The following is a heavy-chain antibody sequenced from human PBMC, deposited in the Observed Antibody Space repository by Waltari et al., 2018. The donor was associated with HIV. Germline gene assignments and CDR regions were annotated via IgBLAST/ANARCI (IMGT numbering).Heavy chain of an antibody. CDR3: AHRLGSSWPYYFDY. J-gene: IGHJ4*02. V-gene: IGHV2-5*02. Sequence: QITLKESGPTLVKPTQTLTLTCTFSGFSLSTSGVGVGWIRQPPGNALEWLALIYWDDDKRYSPSLKSMLTITKDTSKNQVVLTMTNMDPVDTATYYCAHRLGSSWPYYFDYWGQGTLVTVSS. D-gene: IGHD6-13*01. CDR1: GFSLSTSGVG. CDR2: IYWDDDK.